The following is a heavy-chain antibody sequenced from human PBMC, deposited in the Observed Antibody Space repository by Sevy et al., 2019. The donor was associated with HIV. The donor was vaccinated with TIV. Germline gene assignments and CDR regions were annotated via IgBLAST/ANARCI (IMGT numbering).Heavy chain of an antibody. CDR2: ISYDGSEK. J-gene: IGHJ6*02. V-gene: IGHV3-30-3*01. D-gene: IGHD1-1*01. CDR3: ASPRANCVDHYFCFAMDV. Sequence: GGSLRLSCAASGFAFTNYYAMHWVRQAPGKGLEWVALISYDGSEKYYADSVKGRFTISRDNLKNTLYLQMNSLTTDETAVYYCASPRANCVDHYFCFAMDVWGQGTTVTVSS. CDR1: GFAFTNYYA.